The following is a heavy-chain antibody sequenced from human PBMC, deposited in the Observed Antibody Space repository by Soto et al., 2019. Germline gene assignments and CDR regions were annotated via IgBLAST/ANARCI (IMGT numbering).Heavy chain of an antibody. CDR1: GFTFNNYA. V-gene: IGHV3-23*01. J-gene: IGHJ4*01. D-gene: IGHD3-22*01. Sequence: EVQLLESGGGLVQPGGSLRLSCAASGFTFNNYAMYWVRQPPGKGLMWVSAISGGRSDTYYADSVNGCFTISRDNSKNTVYLQMNRLRAYDTAVYYCAKGSSGHYDSFDYWGQGTLVTVSS. CDR2: ISGGRSDT. CDR3: AKGSSGHYDSFDY.